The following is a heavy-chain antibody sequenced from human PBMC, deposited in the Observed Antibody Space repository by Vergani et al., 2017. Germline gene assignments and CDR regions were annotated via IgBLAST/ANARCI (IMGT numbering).Heavy chain of an antibody. Sequence: QVQLVESGGGVVQPGRSLRLSCAASGFTFSSYGMHWVRKAPGKGLEWVAVISYDGSNKYYADSVKGRFTISRDNSKNTLYLQMNSLRAEDTAVYYCAKDYVAYGGNSGEGGNFDYWGQGTLVTVSS. J-gene: IGHJ4*02. CDR3: AKDYVAYGGNSGEGGNFDY. CDR2: ISYDGSNK. D-gene: IGHD4-23*01. CDR1: GFTFSSYG. V-gene: IGHV3-30*18.